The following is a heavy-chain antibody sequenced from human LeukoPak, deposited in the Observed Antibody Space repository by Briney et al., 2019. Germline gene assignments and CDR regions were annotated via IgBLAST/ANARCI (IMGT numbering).Heavy chain of an antibody. Sequence: ETLSLTCTVSGYSISSGYYWGWIRQPPGKGLEWIGSIYHSGSTYYNPSLKGRVTISVDTSKNQFSLKLSSVTAADTAVYYCAREPGYSLSAMDVWGKGTTVTVSS. V-gene: IGHV4-38-2*02. CDR2: IYHSGST. J-gene: IGHJ6*03. CDR3: AREPGYSLSAMDV. D-gene: IGHD5-18*01. CDR1: GYSISSGYY.